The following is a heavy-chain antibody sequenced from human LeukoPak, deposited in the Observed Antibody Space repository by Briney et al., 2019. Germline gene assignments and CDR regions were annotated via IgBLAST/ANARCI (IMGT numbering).Heavy chain of an antibody. J-gene: IGHJ4*02. Sequence: PSETLSLTCAVYGGSFSGYYWSWIRQPPGKGLEWIGEINHSGSTNYNPSLKSRVTISVDTSKNQFSLKLSSVTAADTAVYYCARGDYGDFPEYFDYWGQGTLVTVSS. CDR3: ARGDYGDFPEYFDY. V-gene: IGHV4-34*01. CDR1: GGSFSGYY. CDR2: INHSGST. D-gene: IGHD4-17*01.